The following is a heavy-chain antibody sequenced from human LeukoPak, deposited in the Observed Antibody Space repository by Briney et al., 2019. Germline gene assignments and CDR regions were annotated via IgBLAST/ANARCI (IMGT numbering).Heavy chain of an antibody. J-gene: IGHJ2*01. Sequence: GGSLRLSCAASGFTFSSYGMHWVRQALGKGLEWVAVIWYDGSNKYYADSVKGRFTISRDNSKNTLYLQMNSLRAEDTAVYYCAREWVGGSWYFDLWGRGTLVTVSS. CDR3: AREWVGGSWYFDL. CDR2: IWYDGSNK. V-gene: IGHV3-33*01. CDR1: GFTFSSYG. D-gene: IGHD1-26*01.